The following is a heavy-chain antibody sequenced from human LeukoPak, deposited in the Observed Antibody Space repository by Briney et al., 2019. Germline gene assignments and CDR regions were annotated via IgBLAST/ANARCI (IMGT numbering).Heavy chain of an antibody. Sequence: PSETLSLTCTVSGYSTGSGYYWGWIRQPPGKGLEWIGSIYNSGSTYYSSSLKSRVTISVDTSKYQFSLKLISVTAADTAVYYCARGHCSGGLCYLGVFDIWGQGTMVTVSP. J-gene: IGHJ3*02. V-gene: IGHV4-38-2*02. CDR2: IYNSGST. CDR1: GYSTGSGYY. D-gene: IGHD2-15*01. CDR3: ARGHCSGGLCYLGVFDI.